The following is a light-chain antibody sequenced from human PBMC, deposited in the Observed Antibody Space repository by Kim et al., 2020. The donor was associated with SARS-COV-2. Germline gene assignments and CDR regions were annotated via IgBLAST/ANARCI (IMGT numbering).Light chain of an antibody. CDR3: QQYNTWPRT. J-gene: IGKJ1*01. CDR2: GAS. Sequence: EIVMTQSPATLSVSPGERATLSCRASQIVSSNLVWYQQKPGQAPRLLIYGASTRVTGIPARFSGSGSGTEFTLTISSLQSEDFAVYYCQQYNTWPRTFGQGTKVDIK. CDR1: QIVSSN. V-gene: IGKV3-15*01.